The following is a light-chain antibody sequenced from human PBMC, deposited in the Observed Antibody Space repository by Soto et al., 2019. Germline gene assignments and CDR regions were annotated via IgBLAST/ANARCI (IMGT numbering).Light chain of an antibody. J-gene: IGLJ1*01. V-gene: IGLV2-14*03. CDR2: DVT. CDR3: TSFTSGSTPYV. CDR1: HNETGGYKY. Sequence: QSAPTQPSPQSATPAQPIIISYAGTHNETGGYKYVSWYQHLPGKAPQRVIYDVTHRPSVVSDRFSGSRSGNTASLTISGLQAEGEADYYCTSFTSGSTPYVLGTGTKVTVL.